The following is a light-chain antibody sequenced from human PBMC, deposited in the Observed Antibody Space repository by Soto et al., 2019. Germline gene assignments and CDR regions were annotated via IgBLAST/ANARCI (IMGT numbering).Light chain of an antibody. CDR3: QQYGSTIT. V-gene: IGKV3-20*01. CDR1: QSVSSSY. J-gene: IGKJ5*01. Sequence: EIMLTQSPGTLSLSPGERATLSCRASQSVSSSYLAWYQQKPGKAPMLLIYGASSRATGIPDRFSGSGSGTDFTLAISRLEPEDFAVYYCQQYGSTITLGQGTRLEIK. CDR2: GAS.